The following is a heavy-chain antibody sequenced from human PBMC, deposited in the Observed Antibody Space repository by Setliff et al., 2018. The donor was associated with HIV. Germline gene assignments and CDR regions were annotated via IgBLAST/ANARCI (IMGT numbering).Heavy chain of an antibody. CDR1: GFTFSKYW. J-gene: IGHJ3*01. Sequence: PGGSLRLSCAASGFTFSKYWMSWVRQAPGKGLEWVASVNPDGSTQYYADSVLGRFTISRDNSKNTLDLQMNSLRVDDTAIYYCARGHRTSDAFDVWGQGTMVTVSS. V-gene: IGHV3-7*01. D-gene: IGHD2-2*01. CDR3: ARGHRTSDAFDV. CDR2: VNPDGSTQ.